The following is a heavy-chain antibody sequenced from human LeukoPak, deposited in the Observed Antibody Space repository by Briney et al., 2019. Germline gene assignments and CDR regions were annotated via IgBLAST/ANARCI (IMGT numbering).Heavy chain of an antibody. Sequence: PGGSLRLSCAASGFTFSSYWMHWVRQAPGKGLVWVSRINSDGSSTSHADSVKGRFTISRDNAKNTLYLQMNSLRAEDTAVYYCASTEYSSSEFDYWGQGTLVTVSS. V-gene: IGHV3-74*01. CDR2: INSDGSST. D-gene: IGHD6-6*01. J-gene: IGHJ4*02. CDR1: GFTFSSYW. CDR3: ASTEYSSSEFDY.